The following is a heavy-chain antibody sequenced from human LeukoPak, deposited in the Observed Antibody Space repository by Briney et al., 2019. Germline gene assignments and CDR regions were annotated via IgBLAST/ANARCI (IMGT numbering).Heavy chain of an antibody. CDR3: AKEMASGSYVDY. CDR1: GFIFSDHN. V-gene: IGHV3-48*04. J-gene: IGHJ4*02. D-gene: IGHD1-26*01. CDR2: IDSSSSTI. Sequence: PGGPLRLSCEASGFIFSDHNMNWVRQAPGKGLEWLSFIDSSSSTIYYADSVKGRFAISRDNAKNSLFLQMDSLRAEDTALYYCAKEMASGSYVDYWGQGTLVTVSS.